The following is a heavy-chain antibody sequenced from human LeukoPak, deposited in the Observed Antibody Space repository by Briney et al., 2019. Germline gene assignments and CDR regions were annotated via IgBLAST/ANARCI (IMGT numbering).Heavy chain of an antibody. J-gene: IGHJ4*02. CDR1: GYTFTGYY. Sequence: ASVKVSCKASGYTFTGYYMHWVRQAPGQGLEWMGWINPNSGGTNYAQKFQCRVTMTRDTSINTSYMDLSRLRSDDTAVYYCARGGDSSSWFTSPDYWGQGTLVTVSS. CDR2: INPNSGGT. V-gene: IGHV1-2*02. D-gene: IGHD6-13*01. CDR3: ARGGDSSSWFTSPDY.